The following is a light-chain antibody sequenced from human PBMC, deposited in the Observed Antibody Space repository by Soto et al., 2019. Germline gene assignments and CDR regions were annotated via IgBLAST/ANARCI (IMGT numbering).Light chain of an antibody. Sequence: EIVLTQSPVTLSLSPGERATLSCRARQSVTTYLAWYQQKPGQAPRLLIYDATNRATGIPARFSGSGSGTDFTLTISSLQPEDFAVYYCQQRSNWPPRITFGQGTRLEIK. CDR2: DAT. V-gene: IGKV3-11*01. CDR1: QSVTTY. CDR3: QQRSNWPPRIT. J-gene: IGKJ5*01.